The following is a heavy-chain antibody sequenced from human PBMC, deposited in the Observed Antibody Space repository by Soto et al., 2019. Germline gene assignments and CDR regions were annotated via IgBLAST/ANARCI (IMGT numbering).Heavy chain of an antibody. J-gene: IGHJ2*01. V-gene: IGHV4-59*08. CDR3: ARPQGIAPAVWYFDL. CDR2: VYYDGKT. CDR1: GDFISSHY. Sequence: QVQLQESGPGLVKPSETLSLTCTVSGDFISSHYWSWIRQPPGKGLEWIGYVYYDGKTDSSPSPKRRMTISIDTSTNNISLSMTSVTDADTAVYYCARPQGIAPAVWYFDLWGRGTLVTVSS. D-gene: IGHD2-15*01.